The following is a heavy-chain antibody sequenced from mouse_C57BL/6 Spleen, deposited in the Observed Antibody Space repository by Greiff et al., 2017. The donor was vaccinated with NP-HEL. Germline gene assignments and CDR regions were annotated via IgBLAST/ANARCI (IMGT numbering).Heavy chain of an antibody. V-gene: IGHV8-12*01. CDR3: ARSEDYYGSSSGYFDV. J-gene: IGHJ1*03. CDR1: GFSLSTSGMG. D-gene: IGHD1-1*01. Sequence: QVTLKESGPGILQSSQTLSLTCSFSGFSLSTSGMGVSWIRQPSGKGLEWLAHIYWDDDKRYNPSLKSRLTISKDTSRNQVFLKITSVDTADTATYYCARSEDYYGSSSGYFDVWGTGTTVTVSS. CDR2: IYWDDDK.